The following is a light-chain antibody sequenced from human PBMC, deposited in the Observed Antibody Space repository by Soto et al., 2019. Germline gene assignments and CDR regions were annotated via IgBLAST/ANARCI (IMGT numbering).Light chain of an antibody. J-gene: IGKJ1*01. V-gene: IGKV3D-7*01. CDR3: HHYFNLPWK. CDR2: GTS. Sequence: EIVLTQSPVTLSLSPGERATLSCRASQTVSRMYLSWFQQKPGQAPRLLSYGTSTRATGIPVRCSGSGSGTDFTLTISSLQPEGFALYFGHHYFNLPWKVGQGTKVEIK. CDR1: QTVSRMY.